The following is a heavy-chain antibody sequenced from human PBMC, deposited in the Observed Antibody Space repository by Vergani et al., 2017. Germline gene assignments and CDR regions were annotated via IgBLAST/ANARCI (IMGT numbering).Heavy chain of an antibody. V-gene: IGHV3-11*04. CDR2: ISNSGNTI. J-gene: IGHJ1*01. CDR3: AKKSWGTPGCQLGYFRE. CDR1: GFSFSDHY. Sequence: QVQLVESGGGLVKPGGSLRLSCAASGFSFSDHYMTWIRQAPGKGLEWVSYISNSGNTIEYADSVKGRFSISRDNAKSSLFLQMNSLRTEDTAVYYCAKKSWGTPGCQLGYFREWGQGTLVTVSS. D-gene: IGHD1-1*01.